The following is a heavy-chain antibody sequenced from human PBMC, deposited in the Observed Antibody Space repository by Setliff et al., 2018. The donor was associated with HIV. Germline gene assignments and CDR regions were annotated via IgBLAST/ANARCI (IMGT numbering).Heavy chain of an antibody. D-gene: IGHD3-22*01. CDR3: ARDSVVVITLDAFDI. CDR2: IYTSGST. V-gene: IGHV4-4*07. Sequence: SETLSLTCAVYGGSFSGYYWSWIRQPAGKGLEWIGRIYTSGSTNYNPSLKSRVTMSVDTSKNQFSLKLSSVTAADTAVYYCARDSVVVITLDAFDIWGQGTMVTVSS. J-gene: IGHJ3*02. CDR1: GGSFSGYY.